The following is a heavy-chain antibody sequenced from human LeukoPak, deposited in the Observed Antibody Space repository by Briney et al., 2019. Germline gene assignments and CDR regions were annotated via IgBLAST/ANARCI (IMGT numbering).Heavy chain of an antibody. D-gene: IGHD3-3*01. CDR2: IYYSGST. CDR1: GGSISSYY. V-gene: IGHV4-59*01. Sequence: SETLSLTCTVSGGSISSYYWSWIRQPPGKGLEWIRHIYYSGSTNYNPSLKSRVTISVDTSKNQFSLKLSSVTAADTAVYYCARASRYDFWSGYSGAFDIWGQGTMVTVSS. J-gene: IGHJ3*02. CDR3: ARASRYDFWSGYSGAFDI.